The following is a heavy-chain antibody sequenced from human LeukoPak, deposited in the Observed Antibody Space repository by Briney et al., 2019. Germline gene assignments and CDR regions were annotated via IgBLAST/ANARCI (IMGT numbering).Heavy chain of an antibody. D-gene: IGHD6-19*01. Sequence: PGGSLRLSCAASGFTFTNYAMSWVRQAPGKGLEWVSGISSGGGSTYYADSVKGRFTISRDNSKNTLYLQMNSLRAEDTAVYYCAKDFGEQWLRTRVSRRDYWGQGTLVTVSS. J-gene: IGHJ4*02. CDR3: AKDFGEQWLRTRVSRRDY. CDR1: GFTFTNYA. V-gene: IGHV3-23*01. CDR2: ISSGGGST.